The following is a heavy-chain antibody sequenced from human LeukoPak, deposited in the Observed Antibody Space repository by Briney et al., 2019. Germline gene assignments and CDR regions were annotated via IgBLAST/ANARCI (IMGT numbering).Heavy chain of an antibody. Sequence: SGPTLVKPTQTLTLTCTFSGFSLSTSGLGVGWILQPPEKALEWLALIYGNDDKGSSPSLRGGLTITKDTSKTQVVLRMTNMDPLDTATYYRARPYYYSSGYFDYWGQGTLGTVSS. J-gene: IGHJ4*02. CDR2: IYGNDDK. CDR1: GFSLSTSGLG. D-gene: IGHD3-10*01. V-gene: IGHV2-5*01. CDR3: ARPYYYSSGYFDY.